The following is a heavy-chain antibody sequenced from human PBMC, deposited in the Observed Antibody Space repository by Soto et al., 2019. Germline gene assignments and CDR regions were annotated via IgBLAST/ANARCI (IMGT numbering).Heavy chain of an antibody. CDR3: ARGRDGDY. V-gene: IGHV1-18*01. D-gene: IGHD6-6*01. CDR2: ISAHNGNT. Sequence: QVHLVQSGAEVKKPGASVKVSCQASGYAFTTYGITWVRQAPGQGLEWMGWISAHNGNTNYAQKLQGRVTVTRDTSTSTAYMELRSLRSDDTAGYYCARGRDGDYWGQGALVTVSS. J-gene: IGHJ4*02. CDR1: GYAFTTYG.